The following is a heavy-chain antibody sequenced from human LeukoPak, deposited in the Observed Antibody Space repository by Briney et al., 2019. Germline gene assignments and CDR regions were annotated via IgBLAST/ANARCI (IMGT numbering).Heavy chain of an antibody. Sequence: SVKVSCKASGGTFSSYAISWVRQAPGQRLEWMGGIIPIFVTANYAQKFQARVTLPADESTSTAYMELSSLRSEDTAVYYCARASLMARIDYWGQGTLGTVSS. J-gene: IGHJ4*02. CDR2: IIPIFVTA. CDR1: GGTFSSYA. V-gene: IGHV1-69*01. D-gene: IGHD2-8*01. CDR3: ARASLMARIDY.